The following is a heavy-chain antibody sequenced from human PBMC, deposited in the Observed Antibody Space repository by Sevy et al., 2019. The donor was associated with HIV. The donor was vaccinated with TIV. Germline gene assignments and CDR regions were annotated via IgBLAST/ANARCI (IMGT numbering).Heavy chain of an antibody. CDR3: ARLYSSSWLSYYGMDV. Sequence: ASVKVSCKASGYTFTSYGISWVRQAPGQGLEWMGWISAYNGNTNYAEKLQGRVTMTTDTSTSTAYMELRSLRSDDTAMYYCARLYSSSWLSYYGMDVWGQGTTVTVSS. CDR2: ISAYNGNT. J-gene: IGHJ6*02. D-gene: IGHD6-13*01. V-gene: IGHV1-18*01. CDR1: GYTFTSYG.